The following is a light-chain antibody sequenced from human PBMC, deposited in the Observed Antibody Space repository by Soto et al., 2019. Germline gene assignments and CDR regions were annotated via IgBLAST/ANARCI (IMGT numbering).Light chain of an antibody. CDR2: ANN. CDR3: QSYDSSLRGV. Sequence: QSVLTQPPSVSGAPGQRVTISCTWSNSDIGAGYDVHWYQQLPGTDPKLVIYANNNRPSGVPDRFSASKSGTSASLAITGLQADDEADYYCQSYDSSLRGVFGTGTKLTVL. V-gene: IGLV1-40*01. J-gene: IGLJ1*01. CDR1: NSDIGAGYD.